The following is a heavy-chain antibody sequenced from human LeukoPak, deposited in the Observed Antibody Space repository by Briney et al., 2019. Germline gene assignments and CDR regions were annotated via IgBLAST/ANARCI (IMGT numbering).Heavy chain of an antibody. D-gene: IGHD2-2*01. V-gene: IGHV3-23*01. CDR3: AKVPIVPAAHFDF. Sequence: PGGSLRLSCAASGFTFSSYAMSWVRQAPGKGLEWVSSIKGRFTISRDYSRNTLYLQMIGLRAEDTAIYYCAKVPIVPAAHFDFWGQGTLVTVSS. CDR2: I. J-gene: IGHJ4*02. CDR1: GFTFSSYA.